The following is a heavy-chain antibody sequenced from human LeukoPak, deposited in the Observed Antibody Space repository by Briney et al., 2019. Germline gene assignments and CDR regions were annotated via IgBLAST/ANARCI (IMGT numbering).Heavy chain of an antibody. CDR2: MYDSGRT. CDR3: VRDSSGYYPIFDY. D-gene: IGHD3-22*01. CDR1: GYSISSGYY. J-gene: IGHJ4*02. V-gene: IGHV4-38-2*02. Sequence: SETLSLTCTVSGYSISSGYYWGRIRQPPGKGLEWIGSMYDSGRTYYSPSLKSRVTISVDTSKNQFSLKLSSVTAADTAVYYCVRDSSGYYPIFDYWGQGTLVTVSS.